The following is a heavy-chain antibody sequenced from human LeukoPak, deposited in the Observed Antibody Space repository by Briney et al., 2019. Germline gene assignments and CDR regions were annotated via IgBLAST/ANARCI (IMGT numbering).Heavy chain of an antibody. D-gene: IGHD5-24*01. CDR1: GFTFSSYS. J-gene: IGHJ4*02. CDR2: ISYSSSTI. Sequence: GGSLRLSCAASGFTFSSYSMNWARQAPGKGLEWVSYISYSSSTIYYADSVKGRFTISRDNAKNSLYLQMDSLRAEDTAVYYCTTCRDGYNYGNYWGQGTLVTVSS. V-gene: IGHV3-48*01. CDR3: TTCRDGYNYGNY.